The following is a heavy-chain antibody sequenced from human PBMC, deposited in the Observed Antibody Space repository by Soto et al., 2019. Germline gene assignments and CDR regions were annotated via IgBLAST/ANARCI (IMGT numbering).Heavy chain of an antibody. Sequence: SETLSLTCAVYGGSFSGYYWSWIRQPPGKGLEWIGEINHSGSTNYNPSLKSRVTISVDTSKNQFSLKLSSVTAADTAVYYCARGYYYGSGSYYVYNWFDPWGQGTLVT. V-gene: IGHV4-34*01. CDR2: INHSGST. CDR1: GGSFSGYY. D-gene: IGHD3-10*01. J-gene: IGHJ5*02. CDR3: ARGYYYGSGSYYVYNWFDP.